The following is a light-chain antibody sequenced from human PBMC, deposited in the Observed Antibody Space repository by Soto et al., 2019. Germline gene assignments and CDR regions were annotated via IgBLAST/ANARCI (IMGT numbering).Light chain of an antibody. CDR2: EVS. V-gene: IGLV2-14*01. Sequence: QSALTQPASVSGSPGQSITISCTGTRNDVGDNNYVSWYQHHPGKAPKLMIYEVSNRPSGISNRFSGSKSGITASLTISGLQAEDEADYYCSSYTSSFTWVFGGGTKLTVL. CDR3: SSYTSSFTWV. CDR1: RNDVGDNNY. J-gene: IGLJ3*02.